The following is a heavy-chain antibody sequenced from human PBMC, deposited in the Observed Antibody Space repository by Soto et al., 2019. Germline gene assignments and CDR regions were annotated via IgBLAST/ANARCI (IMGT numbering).Heavy chain of an antibody. D-gene: IGHD5-18*01. V-gene: IGHV3-33*01. J-gene: IGHJ4*02. Sequence: QVHLVESGGGVVQPGRSLRLSCAASGFTFSSYGMHWVRQAPGKGLEWVAVIYYDGSNRYYGDSVKGRFTISRDNSKNRLYLQMNSLRAEDTAVYYCASEVYTTMVPTVDYWGQGTLVTVSS. CDR2: IYYDGSNR. CDR3: ASEVYTTMVPTVDY. CDR1: GFTFSSYG.